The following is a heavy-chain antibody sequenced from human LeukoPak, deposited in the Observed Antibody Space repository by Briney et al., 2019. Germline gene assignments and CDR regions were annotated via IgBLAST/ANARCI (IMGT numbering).Heavy chain of an antibody. CDR1: GGSISSYY. V-gene: IGHV4-59*01. Sequence: SETLSLTCTVSGGSISSYYWSWVRQPPGKGLEWIGYVSYRGSTDYNPSLKSRVTISMDTSKNQFSLRLSSVTAADTAVYYCARENDRYGRIDYWGQGTLVTVSS. CDR3: ARENDRYGRIDY. J-gene: IGHJ4*02. CDR2: VSYRGST. D-gene: IGHD5-18*01.